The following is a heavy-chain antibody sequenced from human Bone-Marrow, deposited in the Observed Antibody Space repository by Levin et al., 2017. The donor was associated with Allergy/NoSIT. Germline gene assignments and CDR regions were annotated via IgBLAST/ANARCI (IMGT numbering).Heavy chain of an antibody. CDR2: ISHRGST. CDR3: AVFSFRYGTFDV. D-gene: IGHD3-16*02. V-gene: IGHV4-34*01. CDR1: GGSFGGYY. J-gene: IGHJ3*01. Sequence: PSETLSLTCAVYGGSFGGYYWSWIRQSPGKGLEWIGEISHRGSTTYNPSLKSRVTISVATLRNQFSLKVNSVTAADTAVYYCAVFSFRYGTFDVWSRGTEVTVSS.